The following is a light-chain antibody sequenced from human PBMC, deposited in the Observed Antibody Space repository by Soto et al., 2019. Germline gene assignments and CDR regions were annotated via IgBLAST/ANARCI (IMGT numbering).Light chain of an antibody. Sequence: QSVLTQPASVSGSPGQSITISCTGTSSDVGGYKYVSWYQQHPGKAPKLMIYEVSNRPSGGSNRFSGSKSGNTASLTISGLQAEDEADYYCCSYSSSSTWVFGGGTKLTVL. CDR2: EVS. CDR3: CSYSSSSTWV. V-gene: IGLV2-14*01. J-gene: IGLJ3*02. CDR1: SSDVGGYKY.